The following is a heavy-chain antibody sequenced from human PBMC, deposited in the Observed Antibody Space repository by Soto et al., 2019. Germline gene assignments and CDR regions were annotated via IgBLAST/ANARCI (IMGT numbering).Heavy chain of an antibody. Sequence: SETLSLTCAVYGGSFSGYYWSWIRQPPGKGLEWIGEINHSGSTNYNPSLKSRVTISVDTSKNQFSLKLSSVTAADTAVYYCASIFGVVIIPPDYRAQRALVTVSS. CDR1: GGSFSGYY. D-gene: IGHD3-3*02. CDR3: ASIFGVVIIPPDY. V-gene: IGHV4-34*01. J-gene: IGHJ4*02. CDR2: INHSGST.